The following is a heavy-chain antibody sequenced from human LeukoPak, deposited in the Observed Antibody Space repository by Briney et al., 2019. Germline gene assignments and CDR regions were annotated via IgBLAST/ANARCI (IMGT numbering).Heavy chain of an antibody. J-gene: IGHJ6*04. V-gene: IGHV3-30*18. Sequence: GGSPRLSCAASGFTFSSYGMHWVRQAPGKGLEWVAVISYDGSNKYYADSVKGRFTISRDNSKNTLYLQMNSLRAEDTAVYYCAKDHSGSYYYYGMDVWGKGTTVTVSS. CDR1: GFTFSSYG. D-gene: IGHD1-26*01. CDR2: ISYDGSNK. CDR3: AKDHSGSYYYYGMDV.